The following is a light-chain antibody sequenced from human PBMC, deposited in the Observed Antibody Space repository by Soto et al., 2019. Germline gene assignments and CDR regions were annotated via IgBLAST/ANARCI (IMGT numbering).Light chain of an antibody. CDR2: GAS. J-gene: IGKJ4*01. V-gene: IGKV3-20*01. CDR3: QQFDTSLSVT. Sequence: EIVLTQSPGTLSLSPGERAALSCRASQSVSSRYLAWYQQKPGQAPRLLIYGASSRATGIPDRFSGSGSGTAFTLTISRLEPEDFAVYYCQQFDTSLSVTFGGGTKVVIK. CDR1: QSVSSRY.